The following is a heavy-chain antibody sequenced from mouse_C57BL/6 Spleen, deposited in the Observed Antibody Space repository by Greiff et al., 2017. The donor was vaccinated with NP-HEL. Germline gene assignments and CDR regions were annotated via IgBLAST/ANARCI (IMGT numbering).Heavy chain of an antibody. J-gene: IGHJ2*01. D-gene: IGHD2-4*01. Sequence: EVKLMESGGGLVKPGGSLKLSCAASGFTFSDYGMHWVRQAPEKGLEWVAYISSGSSTIYYADTVKGRFTISRDNAKNTLFLQMTSLRSEDTAMYYCARGDYEEIFDDWGQGTTLTVSS. CDR1: GFTFSDYG. V-gene: IGHV5-17*01. CDR3: ARGDYEEIFDD. CDR2: ISSGSSTI.